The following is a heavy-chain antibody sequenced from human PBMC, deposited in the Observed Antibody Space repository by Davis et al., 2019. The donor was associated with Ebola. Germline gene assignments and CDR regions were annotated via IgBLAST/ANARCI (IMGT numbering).Heavy chain of an antibody. D-gene: IGHD5-12*01. V-gene: IGHV1-18*01. Sequence: ASVKVSCKASGYTFTSYGITWVRQAPGQGLAWMGWISTYSGNTNYAQKFQGRVTMTRDTSISTAYMELSRLRSDDTAVYYCARGLGIVLSLTATSDFDYWGQGTLVTVSS. CDR1: GYTFTSYG. CDR2: ISTYSGNT. J-gene: IGHJ4*02. CDR3: ARGLGIVLSLTATSDFDY.